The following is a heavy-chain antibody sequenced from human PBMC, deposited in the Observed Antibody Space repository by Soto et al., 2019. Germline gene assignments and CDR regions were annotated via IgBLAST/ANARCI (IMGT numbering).Heavy chain of an antibody. CDR2: IIPIFGTA. V-gene: IGHV1-69*12. CDR3: ARELVPAAIGGQPYYYYGMDV. Sequence: QVQLVQSGAEVKKPGSSVKVSCKASGGTFSSYAISWVRQAPGQGLEWMGGIIPIFGTANYAQKFQGRVTITADESTSTAYMELSSLRSEDTAVYYCARELVPAAIGGQPYYYYGMDVWGQGTTVTVSS. D-gene: IGHD2-2*02. CDR1: GGTFSSYA. J-gene: IGHJ6*02.